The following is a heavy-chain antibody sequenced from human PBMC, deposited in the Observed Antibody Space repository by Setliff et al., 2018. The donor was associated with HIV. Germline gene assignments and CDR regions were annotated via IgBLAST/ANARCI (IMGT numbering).Heavy chain of an antibody. Sequence: PSETLSLTSSVSGVSISSYYWSWIRHSPGKGLEWIGIIFPGGATNYNPSLTSRVTISVDTSKNHLFLKLTSVTTADTAVYFCAKSSPSIGYITDCWGQGAPVTVSS. CDR2: IFPGGAT. D-gene: IGHD5-12*01. V-gene: IGHV4-59*01. CDR1: GVSISSYY. J-gene: IGHJ4*02. CDR3: AKSSPSIGYITDC.